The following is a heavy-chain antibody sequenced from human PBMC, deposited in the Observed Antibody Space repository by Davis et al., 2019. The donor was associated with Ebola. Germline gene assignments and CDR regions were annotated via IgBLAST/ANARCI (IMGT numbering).Heavy chain of an antibody. Sequence: SLKISCAASGFTFDDYAMHWVRQAPGKGLEWVSGISWNSGSIGYADSVKGRFTISRDNSKNTLYLQMNSLRAEDTAVYYCAKVGLRFLEWLLSYFDYWGQGTLVTVSS. CDR1: GFTFDDYA. V-gene: IGHV3-9*01. J-gene: IGHJ4*02. CDR3: AKVGLRFLEWLLSYFDY. D-gene: IGHD3-3*01. CDR2: ISWNSGSI.